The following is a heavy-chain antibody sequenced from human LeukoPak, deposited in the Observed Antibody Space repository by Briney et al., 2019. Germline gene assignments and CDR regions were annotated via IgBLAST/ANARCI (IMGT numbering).Heavy chain of an antibody. D-gene: IGHD2/OR15-2a*01. CDR2: INSDGSST. Sequence: PGGSLRLSCAASGFTFSSYRMHWVRQAPGKGLVWVSRINSDGSSTSYADSVKGRFTISKDNAKNTVYLQMNGLRAEDTAVYYCVSFYETYWGRGTLVTVSS. V-gene: IGHV3-74*01. CDR3: VSFYETY. J-gene: IGHJ4*02. CDR1: GFTFSSYR.